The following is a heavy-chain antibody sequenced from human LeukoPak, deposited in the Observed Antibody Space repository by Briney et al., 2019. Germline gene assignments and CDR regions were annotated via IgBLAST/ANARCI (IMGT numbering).Heavy chain of an antibody. V-gene: IGHV4-4*07. D-gene: IGHD6-19*01. Sequence: SETLSLTCIVSGASISSYYWTWIRQPAGKELEWIGRIYSSGSTNYNPSLKSRVIMSVDTSKNQFSLKLSSVTAADTAVYYCARDGVPSSGWYRDYWGQGTLVTVSS. CDR2: IYSSGST. CDR3: ARDGVPSSGWYRDY. CDR1: GASISSYY. J-gene: IGHJ4*02.